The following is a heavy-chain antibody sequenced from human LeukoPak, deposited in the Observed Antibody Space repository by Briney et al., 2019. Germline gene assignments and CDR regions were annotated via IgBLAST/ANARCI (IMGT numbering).Heavy chain of an antibody. V-gene: IGHV3-48*01. CDR1: GFTFSSYS. J-gene: IGHJ6*03. D-gene: IGHD5-18*01. CDR3: ARAPYSYGYPYYYYYYMDV. Sequence: GGSPRLSCAASGFTFSSYSMNWVRQAPGKGLEWVSYISSSSSTIYYADSVKGRFTISRDNAKNSLYLQMNSLRAEDTAVYYCARAPYSYGYPYYYYYYMDVWGKGTTVTVSS. CDR2: ISSSSSTI.